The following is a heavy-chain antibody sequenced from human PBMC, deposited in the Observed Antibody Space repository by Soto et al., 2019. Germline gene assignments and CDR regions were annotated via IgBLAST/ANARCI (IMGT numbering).Heavy chain of an antibody. CDR2: IYYSGST. Sequence: PSETLSLTXTVSGGSISSYYWSWIRQPPGKGLEWIGYIYYSGSTNYNPSLKSRVTISVDTSKNQFSLKLSSVTAADTAVYYCARVAGAYYYYGMDVWGQGTTVTVSS. D-gene: IGHD6-19*01. J-gene: IGHJ6*02. V-gene: IGHV4-59*01. CDR1: GGSISSYY. CDR3: ARVAGAYYYYGMDV.